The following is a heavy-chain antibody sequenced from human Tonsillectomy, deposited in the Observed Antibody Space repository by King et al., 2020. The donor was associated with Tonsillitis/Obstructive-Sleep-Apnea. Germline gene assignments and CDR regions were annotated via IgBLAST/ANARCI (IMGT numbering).Heavy chain of an antibody. CDR1: GYTFTSYG. CDR2: ISAHNGNT. D-gene: IGHD3-3*01. CDR3: ASSTIFGVVIYYMDV. Sequence: QLVQSGAEVKKPGASVKVSCKASGYTFTSYGISWGRQAPGQGLEWMGWISAHNGNTNYAQKVQGRGTMTTDTSTSTAYMELRSLRSDDTAVYYCASSTIFGVVIYYMDVWGKGTTVTVSS. V-gene: IGHV1-18*01. J-gene: IGHJ6*03.